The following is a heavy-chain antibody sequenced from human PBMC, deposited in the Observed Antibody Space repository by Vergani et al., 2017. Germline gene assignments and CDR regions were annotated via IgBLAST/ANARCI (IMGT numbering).Heavy chain of an antibody. Sequence: EVQLVESGGGLVQPGGSLRLSCVASGFTFSHYSMNWVRQAPGKGLEWVSSISGNNDDVYYADSVKGRFTISRDNAKNSLYLDMSSLRAEDTAVYYCTKGSVYYHDSAGHGYDPYTGFDLWGQGTLVTVSS. V-gene: IGHV3-21*01. D-gene: IGHD5-12*01. CDR2: ISGNNDDV. CDR1: GFTFSHYS. CDR3: TKGSVYYHDSAGHGYDPYTGFDL. J-gene: IGHJ3*01.